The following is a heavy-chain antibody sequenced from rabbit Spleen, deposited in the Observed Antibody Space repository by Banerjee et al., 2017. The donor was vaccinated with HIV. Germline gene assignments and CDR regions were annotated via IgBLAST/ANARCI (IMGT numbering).Heavy chain of an antibody. CDR1: GFTLSSYYM. J-gene: IGHJ6*01. D-gene: IGHD4-2*01. CDR2: IDPVFGIT. V-gene: IGHV1S45*01. Sequence: QEQLVESGGGLVQPGGSLKLSCTASGFTLSSYYMNWVRQAPGKGLEWIGYIDPVFGITYYASWAKGRFSCSKTSSTTVTLQMTSLTAADTATYFCARDTASSFSSYGMDLWGPGTLVTVS. CDR3: ARDTASSFSSYGMDL.